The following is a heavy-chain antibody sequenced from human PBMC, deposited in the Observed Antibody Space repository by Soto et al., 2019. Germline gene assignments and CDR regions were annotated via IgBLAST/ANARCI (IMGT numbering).Heavy chain of an antibody. CDR2: IYYSGST. CDR3: ARRYGSAFDI. D-gene: IGHD3-10*01. V-gene: IGHV4-59*08. CDR1: GGSFGGYD. J-gene: IGHJ3*02. Sequence: LETLSLTCGVYGGSFGGYDGSWIRQPPGKGLEWIGYIYYSGSTNYNPSLKSRVTISVDTSKNQFSLKLSSVTAADTAVYYCARRYGSAFDIWGQGTMVTV.